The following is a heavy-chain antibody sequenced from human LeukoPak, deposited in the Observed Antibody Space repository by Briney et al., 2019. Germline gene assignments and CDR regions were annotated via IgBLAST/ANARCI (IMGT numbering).Heavy chain of an antibody. V-gene: IGHV5-51*01. J-gene: IGHJ4*02. CDR1: GFDFTAYG. Sequence: GEPLRISCKCSGFDFTAYGIAWVRQMPGKGLEWVGNIYPGGSNGRYSPSFQGQVTMSADKSITTVYLQWSSLKASDTAMHYCARHFHSAWFGFWGQGSLVTVSS. CDR3: ARHFHSAWFGF. D-gene: IGHD5-18*01. CDR2: IYPGGSNG.